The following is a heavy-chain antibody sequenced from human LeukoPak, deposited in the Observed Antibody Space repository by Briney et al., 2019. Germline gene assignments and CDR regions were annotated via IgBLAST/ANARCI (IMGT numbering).Heavy chain of an antibody. CDR3: AKVMGSWLNHDAFDI. Sequence: GGSLRLSCAASGFTFSSYAMSWVRQAPGKGLEGVSGINGGGGSTYYADSVKGRFTISRDNSKNTLYLQMNSLRAEDTAVYYCAKVMGSWLNHDAFDIWGQGTMVTVSS. V-gene: IGHV3-23*01. D-gene: IGHD3-10*01. J-gene: IGHJ3*02. CDR2: INGGGGST. CDR1: GFTFSSYA.